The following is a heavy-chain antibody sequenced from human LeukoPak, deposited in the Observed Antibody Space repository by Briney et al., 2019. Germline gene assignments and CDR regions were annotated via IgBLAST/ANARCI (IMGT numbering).Heavy chain of an antibody. Sequence: SETLSLTCTVSGGSISGSYWSWIRQPPGKGLEWIAYMYNSGSTNYNPSLKSRVTISIDTSKNQFSLKLSSLTAADTAIYYCARGIESYGDYGYWGQGILVIVSS. CDR1: GGSISGSY. J-gene: IGHJ4*02. CDR3: ARGIESYGDYGY. V-gene: IGHV4-59*01. CDR2: MYNSGST. D-gene: IGHD4-17*01.